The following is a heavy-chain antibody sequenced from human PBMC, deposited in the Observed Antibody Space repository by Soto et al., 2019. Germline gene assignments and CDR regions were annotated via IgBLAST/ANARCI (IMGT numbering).Heavy chain of an antibody. Sequence: KASETLSLTCTVSHGSMTNYCWSWIRQPPGKGLEWIGYISHSGSTNDNPSLKSRVTISVDTSKNQFSLKLSSLTAADTAVYYCERFRVAPDAFDIWGQGTMVTVSS. J-gene: IGHJ3*02. V-gene: IGHV4-59*01. CDR1: HGSMTNYC. CDR2: ISHSGST. CDR3: ERFRVAPDAFDI. D-gene: IGHD5-12*01.